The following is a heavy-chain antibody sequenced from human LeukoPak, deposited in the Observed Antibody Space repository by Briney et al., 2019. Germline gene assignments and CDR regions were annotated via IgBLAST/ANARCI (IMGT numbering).Heavy chain of an antibody. D-gene: IGHD3-16*02. CDR2: IRSKAYGGTT. J-gene: IGHJ4*02. CDR3: TRDPYYVWGSYRSDY. Sequence: PGGSLRLSCTASGFTFGDYAMSWVRQAPGKGLEWVGFIRSKAYGGTTEYAASVKGRFTISGDDSKSIAYLQTNSLKTEDTAVYYCTRDPYYVWGSYRSDYWGQGTLVTVSS. CDR1: GFTFGDYA. V-gene: IGHV3-49*04.